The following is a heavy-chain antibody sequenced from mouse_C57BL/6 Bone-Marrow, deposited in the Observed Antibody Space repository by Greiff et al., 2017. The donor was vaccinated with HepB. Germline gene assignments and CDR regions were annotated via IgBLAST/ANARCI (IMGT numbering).Heavy chain of an antibody. V-gene: IGHV5-4*03. CDR1: GFTFSSYA. D-gene: IGHD2-5*01. CDR3: ARGEAAYYSNYDY. CDR2: ISDGGSYT. J-gene: IGHJ2*01. Sequence: EVKVEESGGGLVKPGGSLKLSCAASGFTFSSYAMSWVRQTPEKRLEWVATISDGGSYTYYPDNVKGRFTISRDNAKNNLYLQMSHLKSEDTAMYYCARGEAAYYSNYDYWGQGTTLTVSS.